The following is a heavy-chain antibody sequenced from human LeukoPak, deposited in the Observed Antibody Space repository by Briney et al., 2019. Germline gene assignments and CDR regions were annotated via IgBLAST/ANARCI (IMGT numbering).Heavy chain of an antibody. V-gene: IGHV1-18*01. D-gene: IGHD2-2*02. J-gene: IGHJ3*02. CDR1: GYTFTSYD. CDR2: ISTYNGNT. CDR3: ATGRYCSRTSCYIHAFDI. Sequence: ASAKVSCKGSGYTFTSYDINWVRQAPGQGLEWMGWISTYNGNTNYAQKLQDRVTMTTDTSTSTAYMELRSLRYDDTAVYYCATGRYCSRTSCYIHAFDIWGQGTMVTVSS.